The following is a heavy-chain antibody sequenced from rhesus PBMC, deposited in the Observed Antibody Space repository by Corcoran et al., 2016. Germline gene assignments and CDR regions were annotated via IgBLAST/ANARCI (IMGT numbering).Heavy chain of an antibody. D-gene: IGHD3-3*01. V-gene: IGHV4-160*01. J-gene: IGHJ4*01. Sequence: QVQLQQWGEGLVKPSETLSLTCAVYGGSINSNYWRWIRQPPGKGLEWIGRIRSGGSTNYNPSLKSCVTISIDTSKTQFSLKLSSVTAAYTAVYYCARGLIDCWGQGVLVTVSS. CDR2: IRSGGST. CDR3: ARGLIDC. CDR1: GGSINSNY.